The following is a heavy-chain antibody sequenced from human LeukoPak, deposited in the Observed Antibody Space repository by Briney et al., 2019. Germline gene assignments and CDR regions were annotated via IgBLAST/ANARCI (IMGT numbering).Heavy chain of an antibody. V-gene: IGHV1-18*01. J-gene: IGHJ4*02. CDR1: GYTFTSYG. CDR3: ARWTDDFWSGYYEIDY. Sequence: ASVKVSCKAPGYTFTSYGISWVRQAPGQGLEWMGWISAYNGNTNYAQKLQGRVTMTTDTSTSTAYMELRSLRSDDTAVYYCARWTDDFWSGYYEIDYWGQGTLVTVSS. CDR2: ISAYNGNT. D-gene: IGHD3-3*01.